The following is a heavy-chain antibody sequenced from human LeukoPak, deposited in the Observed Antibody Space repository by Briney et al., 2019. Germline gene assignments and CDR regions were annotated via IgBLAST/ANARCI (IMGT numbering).Heavy chain of an antibody. D-gene: IGHD3-16*01. Sequence: SGGSLRLSCAASGFTFDDYAMHWVRLSPGKVLEWVSSITGSGPYILYADSVKRRPTISRENTKHLLYLEMNSLRAEETAMYYCVRDVGAVRGEVYFDYWGQGTLVTVSS. J-gene: IGHJ4*02. V-gene: IGHV3-21*06. CDR2: ITGSGPYI. CDR1: GFTFDDYA. CDR3: VRDVGAVRGEVYFDY.